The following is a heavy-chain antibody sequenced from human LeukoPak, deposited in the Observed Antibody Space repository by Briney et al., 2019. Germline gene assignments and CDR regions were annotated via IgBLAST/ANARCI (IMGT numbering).Heavy chain of an antibody. Sequence: ASVKVSCKASGYTFTSYGISWVRQAPGQGLEWMGWISAYNGNTNYAQKLQGRVTMTTDTSTSTAYMELRSLRSDATAVDYCARTSEIAVAVPAYYGGQGPLVTVSS. D-gene: IGHD6-19*01. CDR2: ISAYNGNT. V-gene: IGHV1-18*01. J-gene: IGHJ4*02. CDR1: GYTFTSYG. CDR3: ARTSEIAVAVPAYY.